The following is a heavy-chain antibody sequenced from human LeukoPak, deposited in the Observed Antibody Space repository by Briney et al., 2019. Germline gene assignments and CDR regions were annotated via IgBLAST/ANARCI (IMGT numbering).Heavy chain of an antibody. Sequence: PGRSLRLSCAASGFTFDDYAMHWVRQAPGKGLVWVSRINSDGSSTSYADSVKGRFTISRDNAKNTLYLQMNSLRAEDTAVYYCARGHTFGGVIVNWGQGTLVTVSS. CDR3: ARGHTFGGVIVN. J-gene: IGHJ4*02. V-gene: IGHV3-74*01. CDR2: INSDGSST. D-gene: IGHD3-16*01. CDR1: GFTFDDYA.